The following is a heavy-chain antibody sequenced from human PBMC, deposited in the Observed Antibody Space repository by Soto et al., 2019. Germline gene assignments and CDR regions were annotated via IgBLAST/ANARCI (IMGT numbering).Heavy chain of an antibody. D-gene: IGHD3-3*01. CDR1: GYTFTSYA. CDR3: ARDFRSYDFWSGILGGMDV. CDR2: INAGNGNT. Sequence: QVQLVQSGAEEKKPGASVKVSCKASGYTFTSYAMHWVRQAPGQRLEWMGWINAGNGNTKYSQKFQGRVTITRDTXASXAXTELSSLRSEDTAVYYCARDFRSYDFWSGILGGMDVWGQGTTVTVSS. V-gene: IGHV1-3*05. J-gene: IGHJ6*02.